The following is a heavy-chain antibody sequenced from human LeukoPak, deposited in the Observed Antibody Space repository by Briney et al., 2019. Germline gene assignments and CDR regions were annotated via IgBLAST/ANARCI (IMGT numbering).Heavy chain of an antibody. V-gene: IGHV4-59*02. CDR2: IYHSGTT. D-gene: IGHD1-7*01. J-gene: IGHJ4*02. CDR3: ATGSSYPPGELDY. Sequence: SETLSLTCTVSGGSVSNYYWSWVRQPPGKGLEYIGYIYHSGTTNHNPSLKSRVTMSLDTSKNQFSLKLSSVTAADTALYYCATGSSYPPGELDYWGQGSLVSVSS. CDR1: GGSVSNYY.